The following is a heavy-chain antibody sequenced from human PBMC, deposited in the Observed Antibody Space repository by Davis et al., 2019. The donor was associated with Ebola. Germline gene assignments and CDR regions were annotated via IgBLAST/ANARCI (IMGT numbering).Heavy chain of an antibody. Sequence: PGGSLRLSCAVYGGSFSGYYWSWIRQPPGKGLEWIGEINHSGSTNYNPSLKSRVTISVETSKNQFSLKLSSVTAADTAVYYCARGGQLWLRPGYFDSWGQGTLVTVSS. CDR1: GGSFSGYY. D-gene: IGHD5-18*01. V-gene: IGHV4-34*01. J-gene: IGHJ4*02. CDR2: INHSGST. CDR3: ARGGQLWLRPGYFDS.